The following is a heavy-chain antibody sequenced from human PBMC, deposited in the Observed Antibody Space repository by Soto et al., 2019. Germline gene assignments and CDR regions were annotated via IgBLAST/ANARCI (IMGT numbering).Heavy chain of an antibody. Sequence: PXESLKISCKASGYTFSIYWIGWVRQMPGKGLEWMGNIYPDDSDTSNNPSFEGRVTISADKSINTADLQWSSLKASDTATYYCVRQLGNSAMLIIGYWGQGTPVTVSS. J-gene: IGHJ4*02. CDR1: GYTFSIYW. D-gene: IGHD3-16*01. V-gene: IGHV5-51*01. CDR2: IYPDDSDT. CDR3: VRQLGNSAMLIIGY.